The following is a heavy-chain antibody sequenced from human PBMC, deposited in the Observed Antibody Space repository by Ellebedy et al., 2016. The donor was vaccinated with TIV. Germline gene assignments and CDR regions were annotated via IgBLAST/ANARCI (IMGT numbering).Heavy chain of an antibody. V-gene: IGHV1-2*02. J-gene: IGHJ4*02. CDR2: INPNGGGT. Sequence: ASVKVSCXASGYAFTDYYIHWARQAPRQGLEWMGWINPNGGGTTSAQKFHGRVTVTGDSSISTAYIELSGLTSDDSAVYYCARERVTEVDYWGQGTLVTVSS. CDR1: GYAFTDYY. CDR3: ARERVTEVDY.